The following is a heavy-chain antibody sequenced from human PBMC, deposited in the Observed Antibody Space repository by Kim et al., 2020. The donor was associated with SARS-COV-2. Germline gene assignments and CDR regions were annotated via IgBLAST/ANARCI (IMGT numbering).Heavy chain of an antibody. J-gene: IGHJ4*02. CDR1: GFSFSSYS. V-gene: IGHV3-30-3*01. CDR2: LSYDGSNK. Sequence: GGSLRLSCAASGFSFSSYSMHWVRQAQGKGLEWVAVLSYDGSNKYYADSMKGRFTISRDNSKNKLYLQMNSLRAEDTAVYYCARGPSSSSWYVGYFDYWGQGTLVTVSS. D-gene: IGHD6-13*01. CDR3: ARGPSSSSWYVGYFDY.